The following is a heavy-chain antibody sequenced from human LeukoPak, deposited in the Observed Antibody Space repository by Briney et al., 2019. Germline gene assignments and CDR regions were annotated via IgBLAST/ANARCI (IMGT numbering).Heavy chain of an antibody. D-gene: IGHD3-22*01. V-gene: IGHV3-30-3*01. Sequence: SGGSLRLSCAASGFTFSSYAMHWVRQAPGKGLEWVAVISYDGSNKYYADSVKGRFTISRDNSKNTLYLQMNSLRAEDTAVYYCAREVSDSSGYYGERDYWGQGTLVTVSS. J-gene: IGHJ4*02. CDR1: GFTFSSYA. CDR3: AREVSDSSGYYGERDY. CDR2: ISYDGSNK.